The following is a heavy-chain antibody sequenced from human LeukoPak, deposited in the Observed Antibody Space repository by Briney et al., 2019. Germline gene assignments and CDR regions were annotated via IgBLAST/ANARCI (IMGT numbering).Heavy chain of an antibody. CDR2: IYYSGST. CDR1: GGSISSYY. Sequence: PSETLSLTCTVSGGSISSYYWSWIRQPPGKGLEWIGYIYYSGSTNYNPSLKSRVTISVDTSKNQFSLKLSSVTAADTAVYYCASNYYDSSGCYYYFDYWGQGTLVTASS. V-gene: IGHV4-59*01. J-gene: IGHJ4*02. D-gene: IGHD3-22*01. CDR3: ASNYYDSSGCYYYFDY.